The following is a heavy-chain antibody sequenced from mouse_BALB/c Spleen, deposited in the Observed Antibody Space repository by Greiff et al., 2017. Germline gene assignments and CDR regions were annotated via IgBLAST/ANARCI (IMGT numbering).Heavy chain of an antibody. CDR1: GFTFSSYA. CDR2: ISSGGSYT. J-gene: IGHJ3*01. Sequence: EVHLVESGGGLVKPGGSLKLSCAASGFTFSSYAMSWVRQSPEKRLEWVAEISSGGSYTYYPDTVTGRFTISRDNAKNTLYLEMSSLRSEDTAMYYCARGDSSGYVYWGQGTLVTVSA. V-gene: IGHV5-9-4*01. CDR3: ARGDSSGYVY. D-gene: IGHD3-2*01.